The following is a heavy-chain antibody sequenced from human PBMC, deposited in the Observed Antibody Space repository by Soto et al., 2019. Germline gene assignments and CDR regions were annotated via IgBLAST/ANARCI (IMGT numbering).Heavy chain of an antibody. D-gene: IGHD3-22*01. CDR2: ISGSGGST. J-gene: IGHJ3*02. V-gene: IGHV3-23*01. Sequence: GGSLRLSCAASGFTFSSYAMSWVRQAPGKGLEWVSAISGSGGSTYYADSVKGRFTISRDNSKNTLYLQMNSLRAEDTAVYYCAKASSSGYYYTSDAFDIWGQGTMVTVSS. CDR3: AKASSSGYYYTSDAFDI. CDR1: GFTFSSYA.